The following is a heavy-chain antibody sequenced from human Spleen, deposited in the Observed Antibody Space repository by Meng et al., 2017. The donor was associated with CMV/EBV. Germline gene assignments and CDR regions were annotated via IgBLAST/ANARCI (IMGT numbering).Heavy chain of an antibody. J-gene: IGHJ5*02. CDR2: ISYDGSIK. Sequence: GGSLRLSCDASGITFSNSAMHWVRQAPGKGLEWVAVISYDGSIKYYADSEKGRFTISRDNSKNTLYLEMNSLRPEDTAMYYCARDGLGCSGTSCYGPYSYFDPWGQGTLVTVSS. V-gene: IGHV3-30-3*01. CDR3: ARDGLGCSGTSCYGPYSYFDP. CDR1: GITFSNSA. D-gene: IGHD2-2*01.